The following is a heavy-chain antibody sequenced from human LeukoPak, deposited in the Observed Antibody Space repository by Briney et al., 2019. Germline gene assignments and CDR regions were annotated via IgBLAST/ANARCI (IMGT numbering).Heavy chain of an antibody. V-gene: IGHV3-9*01. CDR3: AKDMGGGPYCSGGSCYGYSDAFDI. CDR1: GFTFDDYA. D-gene: IGHD2-15*01. J-gene: IGHJ3*02. Sequence: PGRSLRLSCAASGFTFDDYAMHWVRQAPGKGLEWVSGISWNSGSIGYADSVKGRFTISRDNAKNSLYLQMNSLRAEDTALYYYAKDMGGGPYCSGGSCYGYSDAFDIWGQGTMVTVSS. CDR2: ISWNSGSI.